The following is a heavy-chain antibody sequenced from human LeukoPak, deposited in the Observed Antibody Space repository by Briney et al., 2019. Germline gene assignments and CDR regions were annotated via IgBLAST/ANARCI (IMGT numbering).Heavy chain of an antibody. CDR2: IYYSGST. J-gene: IGHJ4*02. D-gene: IGHD4-23*01. V-gene: IGHV4-59*04. Sequence: SETLSLTCTVSGVSISSYSWSWIRQPPGKGLEWIGYIYYSGSTYYNPSLKSRVTMSVDTSKNQFSLKLSSVTAADTAVYYCARHWGTTVVTPRDYWGQGTLVTVSS. CDR1: GVSISSYS. CDR3: ARHWGTTVVTPRDY.